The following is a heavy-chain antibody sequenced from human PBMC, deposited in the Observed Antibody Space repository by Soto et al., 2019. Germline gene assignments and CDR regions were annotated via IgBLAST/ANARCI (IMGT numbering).Heavy chain of an antibody. Sequence: PGGPLRLSCAASGFTFSSFAMTWVRQAPGKGLAWVSGISGSGGSTYYVGSVKGRFTISRDNSKNTMYREMSSLRAEDTGVYYCAKVKAAYSSSRIEYWSQGTLVTVSS. V-gene: IGHV3-23*01. D-gene: IGHD6-13*01. CDR2: ISGSGGST. J-gene: IGHJ4*02. CDR1: GFTFSSFA. CDR3: AKVKAAYSSSRIEY.